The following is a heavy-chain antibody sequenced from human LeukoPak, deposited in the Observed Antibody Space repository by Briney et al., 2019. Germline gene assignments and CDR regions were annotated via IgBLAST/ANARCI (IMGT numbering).Heavy chain of an antibody. Sequence: SQTLSPTCALDGRSFSGYYWSSIRQPPGKWLEWIGESNHSESTNYNPSLKSRVTISVDTSKNQFSLKLSSVTAADTAVYYCARGRHLGYCSSTSCHPLDYWGQGTLVTVSS. CDR1: GRSFSGYY. CDR2: SNHSEST. J-gene: IGHJ4*02. CDR3: ARGRHLGYCSSTSCHPLDY. D-gene: IGHD2-2*01. V-gene: IGHV4-34*01.